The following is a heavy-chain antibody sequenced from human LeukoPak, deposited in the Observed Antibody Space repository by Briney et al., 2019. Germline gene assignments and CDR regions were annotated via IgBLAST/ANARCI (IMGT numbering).Heavy chain of an antibody. D-gene: IGHD2-2*01. V-gene: IGHV1-18*01. CDR3: ATATQPRGYFLH. CDR2: ISVNNGGT. Sequence: GASVKVSCKASGYTLTTYSLAWVRHAPGQSVERMGWISVNNGGTNYAQSFQDRVTLTRDTSTNTAYLELRSLRSDDTAVIYCATATQPRGYFLHWGQGTLVTVSS. J-gene: IGHJ1*01. CDR1: GYTLTTYS.